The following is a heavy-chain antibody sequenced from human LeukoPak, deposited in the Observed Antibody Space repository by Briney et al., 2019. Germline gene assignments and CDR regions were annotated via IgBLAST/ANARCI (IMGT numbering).Heavy chain of an antibody. CDR2: MNPNSGNT. V-gene: IGHV1-8*01. CDR1: GYTFTSYD. J-gene: IGHJ6*03. CDR3: ARERNSGWYWNGYYYYMDV. Sequence: ASVKVSCKASGYTFTSYDINWVRQATGQGLEWMGWMNPNSGNTGYAQKFQGRVTMTRNTSISTAYMELSSLRSEDTAVYYYARERNSGWYWNGYYYYMDVWGKGTTVTVSS. D-gene: IGHD6-19*01.